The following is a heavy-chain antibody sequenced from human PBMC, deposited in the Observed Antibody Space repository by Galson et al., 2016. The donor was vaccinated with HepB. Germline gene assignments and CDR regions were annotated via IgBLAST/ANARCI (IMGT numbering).Heavy chain of an antibody. CDR1: GFSLSPSGEG. CDR3: AHRGHDGSGRNWFDH. CDR2: IYWDDDK. D-gene: IGHD3-22*01. V-gene: IGHV2-5*02. J-gene: IGHJ5*02. Sequence: PALVKPTQTLTLTCTFSGFSLSPSGEGVNWIRQPPGKALEWLALIYWDDDKVYSPSLKSRLTISKYTSKNQVVLTMTNMDPVDTATHYCAHRGHDGSGRNWFDHWGQGTLVTVSS.